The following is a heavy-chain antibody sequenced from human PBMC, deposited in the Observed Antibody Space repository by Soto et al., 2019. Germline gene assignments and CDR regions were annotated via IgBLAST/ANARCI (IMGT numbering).Heavy chain of an antibody. Sequence: SVKVSCKASGGTFSSYTISWVRQAPGQGLEWMGRIIPILGIANYAQKFQGRVTITADKSTSTAYMELSSLRSEDTAVYYCARAREYSGYDLYYFDYWGQGTLVTVSS. V-gene: IGHV1-69*02. D-gene: IGHD5-12*01. CDR3: ARAREYSGYDLYYFDY. CDR2: IIPILGIA. J-gene: IGHJ4*02. CDR1: GGTFSSYT.